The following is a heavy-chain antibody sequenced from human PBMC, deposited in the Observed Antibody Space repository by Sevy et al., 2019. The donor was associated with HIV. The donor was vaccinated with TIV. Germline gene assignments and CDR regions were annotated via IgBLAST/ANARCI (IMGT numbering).Heavy chain of an antibody. CDR3: ARVPVYDSGGSRLYYYGTDV. D-gene: IGHD3-22*01. V-gene: IGHV3-48*01. Sequence: GGSLRLSCAASGFTFSSYSMNWVRQAPGKGLEWVSYISSSSSTIYYADSVEGRFTISRDNAKNSLYLQMNSLRAEDTAVYYCARVPVYDSGGSRLYYYGTDVWGQRTTVTVSS. J-gene: IGHJ6*02. CDR1: GFTFSSYS. CDR2: ISSSSSTI.